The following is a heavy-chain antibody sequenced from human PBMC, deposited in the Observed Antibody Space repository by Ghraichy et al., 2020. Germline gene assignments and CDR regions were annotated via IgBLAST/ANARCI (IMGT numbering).Heavy chain of an antibody. J-gene: IGHJ1*01. D-gene: IGHD2-21*02. CDR1: GGSVSSGSYY. V-gene: IGHV4-61*01. Sequence: SETLSLTCTVSGGSVSSGSYYWSWIRQPPGKGLEWIGYIYYSGSTNYNPSLKSRVTISVDTSKNQFSLKLSSVTAADTAVYYCARDQCGGDCYYGSGYFQHWGQGTLVTVSS. CDR3: ARDQCGGDCYYGSGYFQH. CDR2: IYYSGST.